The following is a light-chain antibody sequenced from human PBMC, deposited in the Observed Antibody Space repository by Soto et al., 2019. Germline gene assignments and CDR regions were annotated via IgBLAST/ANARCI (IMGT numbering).Light chain of an antibody. CDR3: QVWDSTSNSYV. Sequence: ELTQPPSVSVTPGQTARITCGGNNIGTKSVHWYQQKPGQAPVLVVYDNSDRPSGIPERFSGSNSGNTATLTISRVDVGDEADYYCQVWDSTSNSYVFGTGTKVTVL. V-gene: IGLV3-21*02. CDR2: DNS. CDR1: NIGTKS. J-gene: IGLJ1*01.